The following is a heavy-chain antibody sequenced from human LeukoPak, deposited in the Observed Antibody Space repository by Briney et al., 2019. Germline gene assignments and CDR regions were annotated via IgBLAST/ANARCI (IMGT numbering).Heavy chain of an antibody. CDR2: IYHSGST. CDR1: GYSISSGYY. V-gene: IGHV4-38-2*02. Sequence: SETLSLTCTVSGYSISSGYYWGWIRQPPGKGLEWIGSIYHSGSTYYNPSLKSRVTISVDTSKNQFSLKLSSVTAADTAVYYCARHVDTAMEGYSWFDPWGQGTLVTVSS. D-gene: IGHD5-18*01. CDR3: ARHVDTAMEGYSWFDP. J-gene: IGHJ5*02.